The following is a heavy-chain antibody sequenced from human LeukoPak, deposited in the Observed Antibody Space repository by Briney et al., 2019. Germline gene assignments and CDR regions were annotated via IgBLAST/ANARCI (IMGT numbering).Heavy chain of an antibody. CDR2: IFSSGST. CDR3: ARHGPSYYYVYHMDV. J-gene: IGHJ6*03. Sequence: SETLSLTRTVSGDSLSAYYWSWIRQPPGKGLEWIGYIFSSGSTKSNPSLNSRVTISVDTSNNQFSLKLSSVTAADTAIYYCARHGPSYYYVYHMDVWGKGTTVTVSS. V-gene: IGHV4-4*09. CDR1: GDSLSAYY.